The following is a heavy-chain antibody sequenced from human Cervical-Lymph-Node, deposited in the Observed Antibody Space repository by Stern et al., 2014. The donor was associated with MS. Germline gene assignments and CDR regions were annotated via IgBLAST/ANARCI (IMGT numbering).Heavy chain of an antibody. Sequence: QLQLQESGPGLVKPSETLSLTCTVSGGSISSYYWSWIRQPPGKGLEWIGYINYSGTTDYNPSLKSRVTMSVDTSKDQFSLKLSSVTAADTAVYYCARVKSGYSYFDYWGQGTLVTVSS. CDR1: GGSISSYY. CDR3: ARVKSGYSYFDY. J-gene: IGHJ4*02. V-gene: IGHV4-59*01. D-gene: IGHD3-3*01. CDR2: INYSGTT.